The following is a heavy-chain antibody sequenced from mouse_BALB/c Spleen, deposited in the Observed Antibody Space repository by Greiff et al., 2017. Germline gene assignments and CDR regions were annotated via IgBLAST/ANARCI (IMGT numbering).Heavy chain of an antibody. V-gene: IGHV5-6-3*01. J-gene: IGHJ4*01. Sequence: EVQGVESGGGLVQPGGSLKLSCAASGFTFSSYGMSWVRQTPDKRLELVATINSNGGSTYYPDSVKGRFTISRDNAKNTLYLQMSSLKSEDTAMYYCARRILRLQAMDYWGQGTSVTVSS. CDR2: INSNGGST. CDR1: GFTFSSYG. D-gene: IGHD1-2*01. CDR3: ARRILRLQAMDY.